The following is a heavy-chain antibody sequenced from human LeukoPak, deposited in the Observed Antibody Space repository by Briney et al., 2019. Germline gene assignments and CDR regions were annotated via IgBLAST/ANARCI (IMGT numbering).Heavy chain of an antibody. Sequence: ASVKVSCKASGYTFTGYYMHWVRQAPGQGLEWMGWINPNSGGTNYAQKFQGRVTMTRDTSIRTAYMELSRLRSDDTAVYYCARLPIAAAEYYYYGMDVWGQGTTVTVSS. CDR3: ARLPIAAAEYYYYGMDV. J-gene: IGHJ6*02. CDR1: GYTFTGYY. V-gene: IGHV1-2*02. D-gene: IGHD6-13*01. CDR2: INPNSGGT.